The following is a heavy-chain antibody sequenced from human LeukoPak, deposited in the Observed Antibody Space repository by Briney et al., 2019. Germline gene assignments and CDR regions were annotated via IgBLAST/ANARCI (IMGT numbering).Heavy chain of an antibody. J-gene: IGHJ6*03. Sequence: ASVKVSCKASGYTFTSYYMHWVRQPPGQGLEWMGIINPSGGSTSYAQKFQGRVTMTRDTSTSTVYMELSSLRSEDTAVYYCARDLSIARYMDVWGKGTTVTVSS. CDR1: GYTFTSYY. CDR2: INPSGGST. D-gene: IGHD3-3*02. V-gene: IGHV1-46*01. CDR3: ARDLSIARYMDV.